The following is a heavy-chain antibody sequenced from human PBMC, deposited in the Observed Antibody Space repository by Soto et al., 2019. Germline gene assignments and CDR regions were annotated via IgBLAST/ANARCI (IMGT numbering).Heavy chain of an antibody. V-gene: IGHV4-34*01. CDR2: INHSGGT. CDR3: ARGSANDYGDSRYFDY. CDR1: GGTFSGYH. J-gene: IGHJ4*02. D-gene: IGHD4-17*01. Sequence: LVTLSVTCAVDGGTFSGYHWSWIRKTTGKGLEWIGEINHSGGTNYNPSLKSRVSISVDTSKNQFSLKLSSVTAADTAVYYCARGSANDYGDSRYFDYWGQGTLVTVS.